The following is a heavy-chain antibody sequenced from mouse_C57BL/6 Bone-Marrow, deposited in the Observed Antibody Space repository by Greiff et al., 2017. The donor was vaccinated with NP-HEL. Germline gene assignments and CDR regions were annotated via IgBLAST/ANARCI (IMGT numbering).Heavy chain of an antibody. CDR2: IDPSDSYT. V-gene: IGHV1-69*01. CDR1: GYTFTSYW. J-gene: IGHJ1*03. Sequence: QVQLQQPGAELVMPGASVKLSCKASGYTFTSYWMHWVKQRPGQGLEWIGEIDPSDSYTNYNQKFKGKSTLTVDKSSSTAYMQLSSLTSEDSAVDYCARNGYYGWYFDVWGTGTTVTVSS. D-gene: IGHD2-3*01. CDR3: ARNGYYGWYFDV.